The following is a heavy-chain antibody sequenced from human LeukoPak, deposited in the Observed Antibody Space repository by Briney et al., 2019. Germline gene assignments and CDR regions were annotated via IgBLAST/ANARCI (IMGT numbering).Heavy chain of an antibody. Sequence: PGGSLRLSCAASGFTFSSYWMHWVRQAPGKGLEWVGRIKSKTDGGTTDYAAPVKGRFTISRDDSKNTLYLQMNSLKTEDTAVYYCTTAVAVAGTLGEWGQGTLVTVSS. D-gene: IGHD6-19*01. CDR1: GFTFSSYW. J-gene: IGHJ4*02. V-gene: IGHV3-15*01. CDR2: IKSKTDGGTT. CDR3: TTAVAVAGTLGE.